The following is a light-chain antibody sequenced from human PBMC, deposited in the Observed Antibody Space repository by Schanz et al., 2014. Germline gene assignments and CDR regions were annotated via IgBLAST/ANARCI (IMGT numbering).Light chain of an antibody. V-gene: IGLV2-8*01. CDR3: CSYAGSYTLV. CDR1: SSDVGDYNY. J-gene: IGLJ2*01. Sequence: QSVLTQPPSASGSPGQSVTISCTGTSSDVGDYNYVSWYQQHPGKAPKLMIYEVSKRPSGVPDRFSVSKSGNTASLTISGLQAEDEADYYCCSYAGSYTLVFGGGTKLTVL. CDR2: EVS.